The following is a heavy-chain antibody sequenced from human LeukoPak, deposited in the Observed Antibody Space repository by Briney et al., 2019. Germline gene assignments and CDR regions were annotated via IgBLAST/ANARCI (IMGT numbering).Heavy chain of an antibody. CDR2: INTNTGNP. Sequence: ASVKVSCKASGYTFTSYAMNWVRQAPGQGLEWMGWINTNTGNPTYAQGFTGRFVFSLDTSVSTAYLQISSLKAEDTAVCYCARAYRTTVVNSGLPLGYWGQGTLVTVSS. CDR3: ARAYRTTVVNSGLPLGY. D-gene: IGHD4-23*01. CDR1: GYTFTSYA. J-gene: IGHJ4*02. V-gene: IGHV7-4-1*02.